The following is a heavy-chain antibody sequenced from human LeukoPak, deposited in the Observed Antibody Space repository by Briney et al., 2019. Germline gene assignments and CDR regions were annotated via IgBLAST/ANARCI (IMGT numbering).Heavy chain of an antibody. J-gene: IGHJ4*02. Sequence: ASVKASCKASGYTFTIYGISWVRQAPGQGLEWMGWISAYNGNTNYAQKLQGRVTMTTDTSTSTAYMELRGLRSDDTAVYYCARDRERVVATMGYYWGQGTLVTVSS. CDR3: ARDRERVVATMGYY. V-gene: IGHV1-18*01. CDR2: ISAYNGNT. D-gene: IGHD5-12*01. CDR1: GYTFTIYG.